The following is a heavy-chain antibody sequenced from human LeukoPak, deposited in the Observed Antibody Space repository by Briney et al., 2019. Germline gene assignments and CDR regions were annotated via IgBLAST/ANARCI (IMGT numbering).Heavy chain of an antibody. D-gene: IGHD3-3*01. CDR2: LFWDDNQ. V-gene: IGHV2-5*02. J-gene: IGHJ4*02. CDR3: THQGMLFGVVITFAY. CDR1: GFSLSSNGVG. Sequence: SGPTLVNPTQTLTLTCSFSGFSLSSNGVGVGWIRQPPGKALEWLAFLFWDDNQHYNPALKTRLTLTKDTYKTQVVLTMTNMDPVDTATYSWTHQGMLFGVVITFAYWSQGTLVTVSS.